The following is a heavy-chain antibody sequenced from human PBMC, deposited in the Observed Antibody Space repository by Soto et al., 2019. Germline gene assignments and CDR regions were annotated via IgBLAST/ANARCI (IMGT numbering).Heavy chain of an antibody. Sequence: QVQLVESGGGLVKPGGSLRLSCAASGFTFSDYYMSWVRQAPGKGLEWVSYISSSSSYKNYADSVKGRFTISRDNAKNSLYLQMNSLRAEDTAVYYCARAWIQLCLQGGRFDPWGQGTLVTVSS. CDR1: GFTFSDYY. CDR3: ARAWIQLCLQGGRFDP. V-gene: IGHV3-11*05. CDR2: ISSSSSYK. D-gene: IGHD5-18*01. J-gene: IGHJ5*02.